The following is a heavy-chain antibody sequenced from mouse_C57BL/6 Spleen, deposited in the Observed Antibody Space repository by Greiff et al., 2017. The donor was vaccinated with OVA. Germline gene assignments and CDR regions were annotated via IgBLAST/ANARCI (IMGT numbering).Heavy chain of an antibody. V-gene: IGHV1-55*01. D-gene: IGHD2-3*01. CDR2: IYPGSGST. CDR3: ARGDGYYLYFDV. Sequence: VQLQQPGAELVKPGASVKMSCKASGYTFTSYWITWVKQRPGQGLEWIGDIYPGSGSTNYNEKFKSKATLTVDTSSSTAYMQLSSLTSEDSAVYYCARGDGYYLYFDVWGTGTTVTVSS. CDR1: GYTFTSYW. J-gene: IGHJ1*03.